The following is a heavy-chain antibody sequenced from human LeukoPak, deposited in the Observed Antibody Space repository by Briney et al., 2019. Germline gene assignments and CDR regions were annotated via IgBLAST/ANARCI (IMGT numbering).Heavy chain of an antibody. Sequence: SETLSLTCTVSSGSISSYYWSWIRQPPGKGLEWIGYIYYSGSTNYNPSLKSRVTISVDTSKDQFSLNLSSVTAADTAVYYCARLITMVRGVIPVRAFDIWGQGTMVTVSS. J-gene: IGHJ3*02. D-gene: IGHD3-10*01. CDR3: ARLITMVRGVIPVRAFDI. CDR1: SGSISSYY. CDR2: IYYSGST. V-gene: IGHV4-59*08.